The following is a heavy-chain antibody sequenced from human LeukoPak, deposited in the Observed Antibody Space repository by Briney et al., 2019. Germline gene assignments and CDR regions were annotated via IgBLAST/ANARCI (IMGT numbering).Heavy chain of an antibody. CDR1: GFTFSDYY. V-gene: IGHV3-23*01. D-gene: IGHD1-26*01. CDR2: ISGSGGST. J-gene: IGHJ4*02. CDR3: ARDEPIVGATVDH. Sequence: GGSLRPSCAASGFTFSDYYMSWIRQAPGKGLEWVSSISGSGGSTYYAQSVKGRFTISRDNSKNTLYLQMNSLRAEDTAVYYCARDEPIVGATVDHWGQGTLVTVSS.